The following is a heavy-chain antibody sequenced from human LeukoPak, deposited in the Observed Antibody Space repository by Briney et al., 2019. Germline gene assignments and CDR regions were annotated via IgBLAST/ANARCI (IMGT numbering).Heavy chain of an antibody. CDR3: ANTYYYDSSGSDY. J-gene: IGHJ4*02. CDR2: ISGSGGST. V-gene: IGHV3-23*01. CDR1: GFTFSSYA. Sequence: PGVSLRLSCAASGFTFSSYAMSWVRQAPGKGLDGVSAISGSGGSTYYAGSVKGRFTISRDNSKNTLYLQMNSLRAEDTAVYYCANTYYYDSSGSDYWGQGTLVTVSS. D-gene: IGHD3-22*01.